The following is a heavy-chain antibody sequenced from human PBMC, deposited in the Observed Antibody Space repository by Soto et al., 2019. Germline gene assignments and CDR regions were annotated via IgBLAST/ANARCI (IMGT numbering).Heavy chain of an antibody. CDR2: VFSSVSA. CDR3: TRDGMTTGDT. Sequence: PSETLSLTCLISGVSVSSYTWSWVRQPANKGLEWIGRVFSSVSATYSPSLKSRVRISMDTPENRISLKLDSVTAADAGVYYCTRDGMTTGDTWGQGTLATVYS. CDR1: GVSVSSYT. J-gene: IGHJ5*02. V-gene: IGHV4-4*07. D-gene: IGHD1-1*01.